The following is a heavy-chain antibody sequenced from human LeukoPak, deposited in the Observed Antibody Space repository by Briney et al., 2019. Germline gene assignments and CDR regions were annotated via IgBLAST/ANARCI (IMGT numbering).Heavy chain of an antibody. Sequence: GGSLRLSCVASGFTFSSYWMSWGRQAPGKGLEWGANIKRDGSEKYYVDSVKGRFTISRDNAKNSLYLQVNSLRAEDTAVYYCARGTTTVTAKGNFDYWGQGTLVTVSS. CDR3: ARGTTTVTAKGNFDY. D-gene: IGHD4-17*01. V-gene: IGHV3-7*01. CDR2: IKRDGSEK. CDR1: GFTFSSYW. J-gene: IGHJ4*02.